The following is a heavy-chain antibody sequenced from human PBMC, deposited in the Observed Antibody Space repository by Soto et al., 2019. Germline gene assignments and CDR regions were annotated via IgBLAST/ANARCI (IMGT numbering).Heavy chain of an antibody. CDR3: AAEIYSGGNCCSFDY. CDR1: GYTFTSYG. V-gene: IGHV1-18*01. CDR2: ISAYNGNT. D-gene: IGHD2-21*02. J-gene: IGHJ4*02. Sequence: ASVKVSCKASGYTFTSYGISWVRQAPGQGLEWMGWISAYNGNTNYAQKLQGRVTMTTDTSTGTAYMELSSLTSEDTAVYYCAAEIYSGGNCCSFDYWGQGSLVTVSS.